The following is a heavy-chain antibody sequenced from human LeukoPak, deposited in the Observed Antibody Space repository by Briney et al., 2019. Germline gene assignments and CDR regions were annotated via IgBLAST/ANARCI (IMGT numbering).Heavy chain of an antibody. CDR1: GFTFSSYG. V-gene: IGHV3-48*04. Sequence: GGSLRLSCAASGFTFSSYGMNWVRQAPGKGLEWVSYISSSGSTIYYADSVKGRFTISRDNAKNSLYLQMNSLRAEDTAVYYCARDHYYGSGSYPSYFDYWGQGTLVTVSS. J-gene: IGHJ4*02. CDR2: ISSSGSTI. D-gene: IGHD3-10*01. CDR3: ARDHYYGSGSYPSYFDY.